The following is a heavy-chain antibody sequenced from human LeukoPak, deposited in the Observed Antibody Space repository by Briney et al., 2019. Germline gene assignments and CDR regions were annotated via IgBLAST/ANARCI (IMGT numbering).Heavy chain of an antibody. D-gene: IGHD3-3*01. CDR1: GGSISSHY. Sequence: SETLSLTCTVSGGSISSHYWSWIRQPPGKGLEWIGYIYYSGSTNYNPSLKSRVTISVDTSKNQFSLKLSSVTAADTAVYYCARGPTIFGVAAVSYWGQGTLVTVSS. V-gene: IGHV4-59*11. J-gene: IGHJ4*02. CDR2: IYYSGST. CDR3: ARGPTIFGVAAVSY.